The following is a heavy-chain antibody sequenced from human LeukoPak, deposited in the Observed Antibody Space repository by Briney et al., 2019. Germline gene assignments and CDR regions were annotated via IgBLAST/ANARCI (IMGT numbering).Heavy chain of an antibody. CDR1: GFTFSSYA. CDR2: ISYDGSNK. V-gene: IGHV3-30*04. Sequence: PGGSLRLSCAASGFTFSSYAMHWVRQAPGKGLEWVAVISYDGSNKYYADSVKGRFTISRDNYKNTLYLQMKSLRAEDTAVYYCARDVPYCSGGRCYFGYFDYWGQGTLVTVSS. J-gene: IGHJ4*02. CDR3: ARDVPYCSGGRCYFGYFDY. D-gene: IGHD2-15*01.